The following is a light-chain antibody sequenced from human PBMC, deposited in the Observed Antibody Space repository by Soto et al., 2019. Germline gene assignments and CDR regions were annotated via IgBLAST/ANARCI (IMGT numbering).Light chain of an antibody. Sequence: IAMTKSPGTLSMSPGQRATLSCXASQSVSSNLAWCQQKPGKAPRLFISDASTRATGIQARLSGSGSGKEFTLNISSLQSEDFAVYYCKQYNNWPPITFGQGTRLEIK. V-gene: IGKV3-15*01. CDR2: DAS. J-gene: IGKJ5*01. CDR3: KQYNNWPPIT. CDR1: QSVSSN.